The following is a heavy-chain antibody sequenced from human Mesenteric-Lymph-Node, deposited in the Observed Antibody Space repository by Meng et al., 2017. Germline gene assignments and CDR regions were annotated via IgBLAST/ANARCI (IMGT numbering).Heavy chain of an antibody. J-gene: IGHJ6*02. CDR2: INHSGST. Sequence: SETLSLTCAVYGGSFSGYYWSWIRQPPGKGLEWIGEINHSGSTNYNPSLKSRVTISVDTSKNQFSLNLRSVTAADTAVYYCARGSSSGGTNYYYAMDVWGQGTTVTVSS. CDR3: ARGSSSGGTNYYYAMDV. V-gene: IGHV4-34*01. CDR1: GGSFSGYY. D-gene: IGHD6-19*01.